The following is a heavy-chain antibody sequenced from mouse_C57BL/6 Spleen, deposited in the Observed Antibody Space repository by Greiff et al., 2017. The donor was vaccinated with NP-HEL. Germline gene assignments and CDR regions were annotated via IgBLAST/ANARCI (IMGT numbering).Heavy chain of an antibody. Sequence: VHVKQSGPVLVKPGASVKMSCKASGYTFTDYYMNWVKQSHGKSLEWIGVINPYNGGTSYNQKFKGKATLTVDKSSSTAYMELNSLTSEDSAVYYCAGYDEAWFAYWGQGTLVTVSA. CDR3: AGYDEAWFAY. J-gene: IGHJ3*01. CDR1: GYTFTDYY. CDR2: INPYNGGT. D-gene: IGHD3-1*01. V-gene: IGHV1-19*01.